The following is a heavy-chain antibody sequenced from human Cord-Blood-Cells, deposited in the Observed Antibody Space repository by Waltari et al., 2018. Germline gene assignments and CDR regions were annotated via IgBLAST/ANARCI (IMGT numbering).Heavy chain of an antibody. CDR2: ISWNSGSI. CDR1: GFTFDDYA. D-gene: IGHD1-26*01. V-gene: IGHV3-9*01. Sequence: EVQLVESGGGLVQPGRSLRLSCAASGFTFDDYAMHWVRQAPGKGLEWVSGISWNSGSIGYADSLKGRFTISRDNAKNSLYLQMNSLRAEDTALYYCAKDKSGSYAGWGQGTLVTVSS. J-gene: IGHJ4*02. CDR3: AKDKSGSYAG.